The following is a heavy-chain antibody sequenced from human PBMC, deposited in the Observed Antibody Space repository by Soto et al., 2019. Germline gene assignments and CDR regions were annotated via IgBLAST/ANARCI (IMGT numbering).Heavy chain of an antibody. CDR3: AREAAVMAAAGPDY. V-gene: IGHV1-18*01. CDR1: GYTFSTYG. J-gene: IGHJ4*02. CDR2: ISAYNGDTET. D-gene: IGHD6-13*01. Sequence: QVQLVQSGAEVKKPGASVKVSCKASGYTFSTYGISWVRQAPGQGLEWMGWISAYNGDTETNYAQKFQGRVTMTTEPSTSAAYMELRNLKSDDTAVYYCAREAAVMAAAGPDYWGQGTLVTVSS.